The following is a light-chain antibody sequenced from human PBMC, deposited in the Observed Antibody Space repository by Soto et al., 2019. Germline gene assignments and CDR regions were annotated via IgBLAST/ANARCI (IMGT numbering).Light chain of an antibody. J-gene: IGKJ4*01. Sequence: DIQMTQSPSSLSASVGDRVTITCQASQDINNYLNWYQQKPGKAPKLLIYDASDLETGVPLRFSGSRSGTDFTFTITRLQSDDIATYYCQQYHSLPLTFGGGTKVEVK. CDR1: QDINNY. V-gene: IGKV1-33*01. CDR3: QQYHSLPLT. CDR2: DAS.